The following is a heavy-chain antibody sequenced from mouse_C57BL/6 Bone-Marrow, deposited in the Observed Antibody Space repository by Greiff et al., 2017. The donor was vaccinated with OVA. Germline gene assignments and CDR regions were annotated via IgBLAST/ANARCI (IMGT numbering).Heavy chain of an antibody. CDR3: ARPGQPDYYAMDY. CDR2: ISSGSSTI. Sequence: EVMLVESGGGLVKPGGSLKLSCAASGFTFSDYGMHWVRQAPEKGLEWVAYISSGSSTIYYADTVKGRFTISRDNAKNTLFLQMTSLRSEDTAMYYCARPGQPDYYAMDYWGQGTSVTVSS. D-gene: IGHD6-1*01. J-gene: IGHJ4*01. CDR1: GFTFSDYG. V-gene: IGHV5-17*01.